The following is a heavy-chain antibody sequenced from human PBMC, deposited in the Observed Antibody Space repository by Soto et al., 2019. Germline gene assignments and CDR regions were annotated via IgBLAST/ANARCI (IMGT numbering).Heavy chain of an antibody. D-gene: IGHD4-17*01. V-gene: IGHV3-7*04. Sequence: GGSLRLSCAASGFTFSSYWMNWVRQAPGKGLEWVANIKRDGSEKYYVDSVKGRFTISRDNAKNSLFLQMNSLRAEDTAVYYCARGDYAFDYWGQGTLVTVSS. CDR3: ARGDYAFDY. CDR1: GFTFSSYW. CDR2: IKRDGSEK. J-gene: IGHJ4*02.